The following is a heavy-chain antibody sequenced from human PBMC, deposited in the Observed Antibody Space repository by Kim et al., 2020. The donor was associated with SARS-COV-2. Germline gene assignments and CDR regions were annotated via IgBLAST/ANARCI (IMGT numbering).Heavy chain of an antibody. CDR1: GGTFSSYA. V-gene: IGHV1-69*13. CDR3: ARDSVAAAGTSGPDYYYYGMDV. J-gene: IGHJ6*02. CDR2: IIPIFGTA. D-gene: IGHD6-13*01. Sequence: SVKVSCKASGGTFSSYAISWVRQAPGQGLEWMGGIIPIFGTANYAQKFQGRVTITADESTSTAYMELSSLRSEDTAVYYCARDSVAAAGTSGPDYYYYGMDVWGQGTTVTVSS.